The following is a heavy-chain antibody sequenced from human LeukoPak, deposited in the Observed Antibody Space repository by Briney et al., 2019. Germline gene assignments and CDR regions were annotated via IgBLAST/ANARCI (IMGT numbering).Heavy chain of an antibody. J-gene: IGHJ4*02. CDR1: GFTVSSNY. D-gene: IGHD6-19*01. Sequence: GGSLRLSCAASGFTVSSNYMSWVRQAPGEGLEWVSSISSSSSYIYYADSVKGRFTISRDNANNSLYLQMNSLRAEDTAVYYCARDKYSSGWFDYWGQGTLVTVSS. CDR2: ISSSSSYI. V-gene: IGHV3-21*01. CDR3: ARDKYSSGWFDY.